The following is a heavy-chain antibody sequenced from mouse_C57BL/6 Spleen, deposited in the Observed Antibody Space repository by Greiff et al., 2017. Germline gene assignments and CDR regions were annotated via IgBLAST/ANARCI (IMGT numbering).Heavy chain of an antibody. CDR1: GFTFSDYG. J-gene: IGHJ3*01. D-gene: IGHD3-3*01. V-gene: IGHV5-17*01. CDR2: ISSGSSTI. Sequence: EVMLVESGGGLVKPGGSLKLSCAASGFTFSDYGMHWVRQAPEKGLEWVAYISSGSSTIYYADTVKGRFTISRDNAKNTLFLQMTSLRSEDTAMYYCAREGTRGLIFFAYWGQGTLVTVSA. CDR3: AREGTRGLIFFAY.